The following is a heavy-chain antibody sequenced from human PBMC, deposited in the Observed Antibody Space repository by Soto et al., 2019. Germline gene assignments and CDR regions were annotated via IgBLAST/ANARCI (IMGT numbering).Heavy chain of an antibody. Sequence: QVQLVQSGAEVKKPGASVKVSCKASGYTFTGYYMHWVRQAPGQGLEWMGWINPNSGGTNYAQKFQGWVTMTRDTSISTAYMELSRLRSDDTAVYYCARGGLYCSSTSCYGGSPYDAFDIWGQGTMVTVSS. D-gene: IGHD2-2*01. CDR1: GYTFTGYY. V-gene: IGHV1-2*04. CDR2: INPNSGGT. CDR3: ARGGLYCSSTSCYGGSPYDAFDI. J-gene: IGHJ3*02.